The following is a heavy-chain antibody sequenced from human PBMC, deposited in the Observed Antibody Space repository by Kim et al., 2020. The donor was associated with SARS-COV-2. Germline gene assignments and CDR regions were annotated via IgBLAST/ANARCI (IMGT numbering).Heavy chain of an antibody. V-gene: IGHV3-21*01. Sequence: SSSSYRYYADSVRGRFTISRDNAKNSLYLQMNSLRAEDTAVYYCARDLQHWGQGTLVTVSS. CDR3: ARDLQH. CDR2: SSSSYR. J-gene: IGHJ1*01.